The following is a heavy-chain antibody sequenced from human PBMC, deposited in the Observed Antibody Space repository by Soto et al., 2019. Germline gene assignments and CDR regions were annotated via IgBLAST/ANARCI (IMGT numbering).Heavy chain of an antibody. CDR3: ARPLWRDDYNWGYFDL. V-gene: IGHV3-30-3*01. Sequence: QVQLVESGGGVVQPGRSLRLSCAASGFTFSSYAMHWVRQAPGKGLEWVAVISYDGSNKYYADSVKGRFTISRDNSKNTLYLQMNGLSAEDTAVYYCARPLWRDDYNWGYFDLWGRGTLVTVSS. J-gene: IGHJ2*01. CDR2: ISYDGSNK. CDR1: GFTFSSYA. D-gene: IGHD4-4*01.